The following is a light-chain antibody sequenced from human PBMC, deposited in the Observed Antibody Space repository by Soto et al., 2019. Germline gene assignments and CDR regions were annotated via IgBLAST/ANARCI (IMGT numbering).Light chain of an antibody. CDR3: SSFASSNTWV. V-gene: IGLV2-8*01. CDR2: EVT. CDR1: SNDIGGYNY. J-gene: IGLJ3*02. Sequence: QPASVSGSPGQSITFSCTGTSNDIGGYNYVSWYQQHPGKAPKLVIYEVTKRPSGVPDRFSGSKSANTASLTVSGLQAEDEADYYCSSFASSNTWVFGGGTKLTVL.